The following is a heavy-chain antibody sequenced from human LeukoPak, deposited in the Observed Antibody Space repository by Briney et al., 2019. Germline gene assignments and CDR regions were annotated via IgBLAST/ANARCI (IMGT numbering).Heavy chain of an antibody. D-gene: IGHD2-15*01. CDR2: IYTSGST. V-gene: IGHV4-61*02. CDR1: GGSISSGGYY. CDR3: ARGYCSGGSCFDY. Sequence: PSETLSLTCTVSGGSISSGGYYWSWIRQPAGKGLEWIGRIYTSGSTNYNPSLKSRVTMSVDTSKNQFSLKLSSVTAADTAVYYCARGYCSGGSCFDYWGQGTLVTVSS. J-gene: IGHJ4*02.